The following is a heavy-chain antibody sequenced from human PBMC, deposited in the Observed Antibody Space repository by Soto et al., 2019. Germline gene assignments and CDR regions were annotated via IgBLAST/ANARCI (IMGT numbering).Heavy chain of an antibody. D-gene: IGHD2-8*01. CDR1: GLTFNNAW. CDR2: IKSKNDGGAT. Sequence: PGGSLRLSCAASGLTFNNAWTNWVRQAPGKGLEWVGRIKSKNDGGATEYSAPVEDRFTISRDDSKNTLYLQMNSLKTEDTAVYYCTTDAQWGIWGQGTMVTVSS. J-gene: IGHJ3*02. V-gene: IGHV3-15*07. CDR3: TTDAQWGI.